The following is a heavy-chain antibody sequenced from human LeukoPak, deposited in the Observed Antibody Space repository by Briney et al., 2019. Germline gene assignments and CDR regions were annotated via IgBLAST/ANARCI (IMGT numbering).Heavy chain of an antibody. J-gene: IGHJ4*02. Sequence: PGGSLRFSCAASGFIFSSYAMSWVRQAPGKGLEWVSAITGNGGDTSYADSVKGRFTISRDSSKNTLYLQMNSLRAEDTAIYYCAKRMGFATSWVDYWGQGTLVTVSS. CDR3: AKRMGFATSWVDY. D-gene: IGHD2-2*01. V-gene: IGHV3-23*01. CDR1: GFIFSSYA. CDR2: ITGNGGDT.